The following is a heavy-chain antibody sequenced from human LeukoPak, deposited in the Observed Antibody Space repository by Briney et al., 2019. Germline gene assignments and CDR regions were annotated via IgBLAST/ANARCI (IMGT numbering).Heavy chain of an antibody. Sequence: PGGSLRLSCAASGFTFSDYYMSWIRQAPGKGLEWVSYISSSGSTIYYADSVKGRFTISRDNAKNSLYLQMNSLRAEDTAVYYCARTRKMNYYYYMDVWGKGTTVTVSS. J-gene: IGHJ6*03. CDR2: ISSSGSTI. V-gene: IGHV3-11*04. CDR3: ARTRKMNYYYYMDV. CDR1: GFTFSDYY.